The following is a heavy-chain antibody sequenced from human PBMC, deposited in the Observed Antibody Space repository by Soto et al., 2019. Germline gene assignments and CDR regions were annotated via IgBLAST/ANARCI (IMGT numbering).Heavy chain of an antibody. J-gene: IGHJ3*02. CDR2: ISAYNGKT. CDR3: ARGSYSSSADAFDI. Sequence: GASVKVSCKASGYTFTSYGISWVRQAPGQGLEWMGWISAYNGKTNYAQKLQGRVTMTTDTSTSTAYMELRSLRSDDTAVYYCARGSYSSSADAFDIWGQGTMVTVSS. D-gene: IGHD6-6*01. CDR1: GYTFTSYG. V-gene: IGHV1-18*01.